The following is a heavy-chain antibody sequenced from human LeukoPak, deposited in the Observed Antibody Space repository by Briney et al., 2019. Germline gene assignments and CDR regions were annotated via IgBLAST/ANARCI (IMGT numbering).Heavy chain of an antibody. Sequence: SVKVSCKVSGGTFSSYAISWVRQAPGQGLEWMGRIIPIFGTANYAQKFQGRVTITTDESTSTAYMELSSLRSEDTAVYYCAREPMYDFSGYFDYWGQGTLVTVSS. CDR2: IIPIFGTA. CDR3: AREPMYDFSGYFDY. V-gene: IGHV1-69*05. J-gene: IGHJ4*02. CDR1: GGTFSSYA. D-gene: IGHD3/OR15-3a*01.